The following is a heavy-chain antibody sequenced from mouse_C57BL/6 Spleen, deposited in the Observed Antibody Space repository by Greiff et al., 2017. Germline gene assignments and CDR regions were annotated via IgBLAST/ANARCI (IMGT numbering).Heavy chain of an antibody. CDR3: ARKDYGGSYNWYFDV. J-gene: IGHJ1*03. CDR2: ISRGSSTI. Sequence: EVQGVESGGGLVKPGGSLKLSCAASGFTFSDYGMHWVRQAPEKGLEWVAYISRGSSTIYYADTVKGRFTISRDNAKNTLFLQMTRLRSEDTAMYYCARKDYGGSYNWYFDVWGTGTTVTVSS. CDR1: GFTFSDYG. D-gene: IGHD1-1*01. V-gene: IGHV5-17*01.